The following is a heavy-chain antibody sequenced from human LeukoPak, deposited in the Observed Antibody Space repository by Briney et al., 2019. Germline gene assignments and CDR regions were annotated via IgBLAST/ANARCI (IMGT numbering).Heavy chain of an antibody. Sequence: SETLSLTCTVSRGSISSYYWSWIRQPPGKGLEWVGYIDNSGNTNSNPSLKSRVAMSVDTSKNHFSLKLSSVIAADTAVYYCARGRITIFGVVIPHFDNWGQGTLVTVSS. V-gene: IGHV4-59*01. D-gene: IGHD3-3*01. J-gene: IGHJ4*02. CDR3: ARGRITIFGVVIPHFDN. CDR1: RGSISSYY. CDR2: IDNSGNT.